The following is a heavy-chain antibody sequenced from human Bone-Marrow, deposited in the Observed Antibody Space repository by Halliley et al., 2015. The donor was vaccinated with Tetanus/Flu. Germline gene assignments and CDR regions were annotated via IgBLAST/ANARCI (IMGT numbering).Heavy chain of an antibody. CDR3: ASAGSKWQPTGSRVD. V-gene: IGHV3-15*01. Sequence: SLRLSCAASGFTFTDAWMTWVRQAPGKGLDWVGRIKTKTSGGATDYAAPVKGRFIISRDDSKQTLYLQMNSLKPEDTAVYYCASAGSKWQPTGSRVDWGQGALVTVSS. CDR2: IKTKTSGGAT. CDR1: GFTFTDAW. J-gene: IGHJ4*02. D-gene: IGHD1-26*01.